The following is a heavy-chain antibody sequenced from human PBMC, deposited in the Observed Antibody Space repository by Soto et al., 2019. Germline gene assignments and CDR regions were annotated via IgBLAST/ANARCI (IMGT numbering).Heavy chain of an antibody. D-gene: IGHD1-26*01. CDR2: IGTAGDT. CDR3: ARVPPVGSRSHAFDI. CDR1: GFTFSSYD. Sequence: GESLKISCAASGFTFSSYDMHWVRQATGKGLEWVSAIGTAGDTYYPGSVKGRFTISRENAKNSLYLQMNSLRAGDTAVYYCARVPPVGSRSHAFDIWGQGTMVTVSS. V-gene: IGHV3-13*04. J-gene: IGHJ3*02.